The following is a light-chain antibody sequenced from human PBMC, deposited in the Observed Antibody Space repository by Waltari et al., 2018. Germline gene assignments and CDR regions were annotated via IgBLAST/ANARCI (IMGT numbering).Light chain of an antibody. V-gene: IGLV8-61*01. Sequence: TVVTQEPSLSVSPGGTVTLTCGLNSGSVSITNYPSWYQQTPGQAPRMLIYSTNTHPSGVPVRFSGSILGNKAALTITGAQTDDECDYYCTLYVGGDVFFVGGTRLTV. CDR3: TLYVGGDVF. CDR2: STN. CDR1: SGSVSITNY. J-gene: IGLJ7*01.